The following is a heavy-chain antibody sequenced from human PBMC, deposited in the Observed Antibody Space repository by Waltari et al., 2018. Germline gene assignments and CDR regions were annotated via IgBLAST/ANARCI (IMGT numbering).Heavy chain of an antibody. D-gene: IGHD2-8*02. J-gene: IGHJ6*02. CDR1: GGSLRGYY. CDR2: INHSPNS. V-gene: IGHV4-34*01. CDR3: VRLEDCTGPGGNCYSGAPFAGDV. Sequence: QVHLQQWGAGLLRPSETLSLICAVYGGSLRGYYWGWIRQPPGKGMEWIGEINHSPNSNDNRSRRSLVHMAIDTSQNEFALQLTSVTAADTGVYYGVRLEDCTGPGGNCYSGAPFAGDVWGQGTTVTVPS.